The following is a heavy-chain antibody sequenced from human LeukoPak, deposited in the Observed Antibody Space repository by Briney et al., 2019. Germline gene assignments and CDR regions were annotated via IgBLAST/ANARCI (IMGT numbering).Heavy chain of an antibody. J-gene: IGHJ6*02. D-gene: IGHD3-10*01. CDR1: EFTFSHYA. V-gene: IGHV3-30-3*01. Sequence: GGSLRLSCAASEFTFSHYAMHWVRQAPGKGLEWVAVISYDGSNKYYADSVKGRFTISRDNSKNTLYLQMNSLRAEDTAVYYCARSKVTMVRGVISGMDVWGQGTTVTVSS. CDR2: ISYDGSNK. CDR3: ARSKVTMVRGVISGMDV.